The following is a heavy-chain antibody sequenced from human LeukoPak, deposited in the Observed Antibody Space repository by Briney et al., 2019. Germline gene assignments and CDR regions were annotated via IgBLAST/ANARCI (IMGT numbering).Heavy chain of an antibody. CDR2: INAGDGNT. CDR3: ARARHDSSGFYYVDFDY. Sequence: ASVKVSCKASGHTFINYAMHWVRQAPGQRLEWMGWINAGDGNTRYSQEFQGRVTITRDTSASTAYMELSSLRSEDMAVYYCARARHDSSGFYYVDFDYWGQGTLVTVSS. V-gene: IGHV1-3*03. J-gene: IGHJ4*02. D-gene: IGHD3-22*01. CDR1: GHTFINYA.